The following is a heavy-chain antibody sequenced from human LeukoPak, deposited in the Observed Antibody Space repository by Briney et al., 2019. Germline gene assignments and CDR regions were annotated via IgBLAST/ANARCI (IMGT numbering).Heavy chain of an antibody. CDR3: TRDHCSFANCYEDYYHGMDV. CDR2: INPNNGGP. CDR1: GYTFTDYY. Sequence: GASVKVSCKSSGYTFTDYYMHWVRQAPGKGLEWMGWINPNNGGPTYAQNFQGRVTMTRDTSISTVYMELRRLRSDDSAIYYCTRDHCSFANCYEDYYHGMDVWGQGTTVTVSS. J-gene: IGHJ6*02. V-gene: IGHV1-2*02. D-gene: IGHD2-2*01.